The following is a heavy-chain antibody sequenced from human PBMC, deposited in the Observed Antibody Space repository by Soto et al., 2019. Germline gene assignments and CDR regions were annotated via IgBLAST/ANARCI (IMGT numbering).Heavy chain of an antibody. CDR2: IYPGDSDT. CDR1: GYIFTSYL. CDR3: ARHKGYCSSTSCYGMDV. D-gene: IGHD2-2*01. Sequence: GESLKISCKGAGYIFTSYLIVWVRQMPGKGLEWMGTIYPGDSDTRYSPSFRGQVTISADKSISTAYLQWNSLKASDTAMYFCARHKGYCSSTSCYGMDVWGQGATVTVSS. J-gene: IGHJ6*02. V-gene: IGHV5-51*01.